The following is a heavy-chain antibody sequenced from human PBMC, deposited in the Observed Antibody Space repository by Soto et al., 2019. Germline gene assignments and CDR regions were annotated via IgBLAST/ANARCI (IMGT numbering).Heavy chain of an antibody. CDR3: GRGRSGQIVVFY. CDR1: GYTFTGHY. D-gene: IGHD1-26*01. J-gene: IGHJ4*02. CDR2: IGPESGAT. Sequence: ASVKVSCKTSGYTFTGHYIHWVRQAPQQGPEWMGEIGPESGATRYEQKFRGRVTMTMDTSITTVYMELKNLSPDDTAVYYCGRGRSGQIVVFYWGQGTPVPVSS. V-gene: IGHV1-2*02.